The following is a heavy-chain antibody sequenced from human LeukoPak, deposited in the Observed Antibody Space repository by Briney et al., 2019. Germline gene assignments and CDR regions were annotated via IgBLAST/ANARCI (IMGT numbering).Heavy chain of an antibody. V-gene: IGHV4-61*02. CDR2: IYTSGST. CDR1: GGSISSGSYY. Sequence: SETLSLTCTVSGGSISSGSYYWSWIRQPAGKGLEWIGRIYTSGSTNYNPSLKSRVTISLDTSKNQFSLKLSSVTAADTAVYYCARVRGPGPSDYYYYMDVWGKGTTVTVSS. CDR3: ARVRGPGPSDYYYYMDV. J-gene: IGHJ6*03. D-gene: IGHD3-10*01.